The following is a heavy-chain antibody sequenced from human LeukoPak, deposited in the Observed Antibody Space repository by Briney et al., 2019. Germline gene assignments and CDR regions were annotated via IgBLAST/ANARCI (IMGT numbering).Heavy chain of an antibody. CDR1: GFTFSSYG. CDR2: IRYDGSNK. Sequence: GGSLRLSCAASGFTFSSYGMHWVRQAPGKGLEGVAFIRYDGSNKYYADSVKGRFTISRDNSKNTLYLQMNSLRAEDTAVYYCAKGPQGMASPYYFDYWGQGTLVTVSS. V-gene: IGHV3-30*02. CDR3: AKGPQGMASPYYFDY. D-gene: IGHD5-24*01. J-gene: IGHJ4*02.